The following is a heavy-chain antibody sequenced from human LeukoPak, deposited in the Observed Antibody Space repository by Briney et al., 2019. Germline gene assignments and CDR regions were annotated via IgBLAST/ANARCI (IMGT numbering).Heavy chain of an antibody. CDR2: SRDKDSSFST. Sequence: GVSLTLPCTTSGFTLRDYYMDWFRQSPGKGLEWVGRSRDKDSSFSTAYAASVQCRFTISRDDIKKSMYLQMNSLKVDDTAVQYLVLAKLPYRGGRGTLVTVPS. D-gene: IGHD4-23*01. CDR1: GFTLRDYY. CDR3: VLAKLPYR. V-gene: IGHV3-72*01. J-gene: IGHJ2*01.